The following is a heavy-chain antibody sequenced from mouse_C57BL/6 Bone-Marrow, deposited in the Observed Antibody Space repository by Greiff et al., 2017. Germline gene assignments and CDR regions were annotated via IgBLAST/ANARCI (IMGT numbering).Heavy chain of an antibody. CDR1: GYTFTNYW. J-gene: IGHJ4*01. D-gene: IGHD1-1*01. Sequence: QVQLQQSGAELVRPGTSVKMSCKASGYTFTNYWIGWAKQRPGHGLEWIGDIYPGGGYTNYNEKFKGKATLTADKSSSTAYMQFSSLTSEDSAVYYCARSGISYSYAMYYWGQGTSVTVSS. CDR2: IYPGGGYT. CDR3: ARSGISYSYAMYY. V-gene: IGHV1-63*01.